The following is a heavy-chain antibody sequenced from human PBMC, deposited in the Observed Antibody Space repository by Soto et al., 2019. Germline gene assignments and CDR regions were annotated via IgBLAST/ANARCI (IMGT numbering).Heavy chain of an antibody. Sequence: QAQLVQSGAEVKKPGASVKVSCKASGYTFTGYYIHWVRQAPGQGLEWMGWINPNNIGDTNYAQKFQGRVTMTRDTSITTAYMELSRLRNDDTAVYYCARRSLGEGTYYGLDVWGQGTTVTVSS. V-gene: IGHV1-2*02. CDR1: GYTFTGYY. J-gene: IGHJ6*02. D-gene: IGHD1-26*01. CDR3: ARRSLGEGTYYGLDV. CDR2: INPNNIGDT.